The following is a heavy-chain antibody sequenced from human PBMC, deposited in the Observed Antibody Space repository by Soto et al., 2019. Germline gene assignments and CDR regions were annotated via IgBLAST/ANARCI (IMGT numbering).Heavy chain of an antibody. CDR1: GGSISSGGYY. CDR3: AREWRDYYFDY. V-gene: IGHV4-31*03. CDR2: IYYSGST. J-gene: IGHJ4*02. Sequence: QVQLQESGPGLVKPSQTLSLTCTVSGGSISSGGYYWSWIRQHPGKGLEWIGYIYYSGSTYYTPSRNSRGTISVDASQNQFSLKLSSVTAADTAVYYCAREWRDYYFDYWGQGTLVTVSS.